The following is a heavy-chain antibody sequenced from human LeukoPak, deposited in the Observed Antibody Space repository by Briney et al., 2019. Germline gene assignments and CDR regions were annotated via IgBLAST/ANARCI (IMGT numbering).Heavy chain of an antibody. CDR2: SYRGGST. Sequence: GGSLRLSCAASGFTVSSNYMSWVRQAPGKGLEWVSVSYRGGSTYYADSVKGRFTISRGNSKNTLYLQMNSLRAEDTAVYYCARGTTYYDILTGYYDRGDDYWGHGTLVTVAS. D-gene: IGHD3-9*01. J-gene: IGHJ4*01. CDR1: GFTVSSNY. CDR3: ARGTTYYDILTGYYDRGDDY. V-gene: IGHV3-53*01.